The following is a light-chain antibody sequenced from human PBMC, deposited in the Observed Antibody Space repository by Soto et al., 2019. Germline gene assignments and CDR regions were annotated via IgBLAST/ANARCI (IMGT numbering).Light chain of an antibody. CDR1: HGIIIF. CDR2: AAS. Sequence: DIQLTQSPSFLSASVGDRVTITCRASHGIIIFLAWYQQKPGKAPKLLIFAASTLQSGVPSRFSGSGSGTEFTLTISSLQPEDFATYYCQQLNTYPWTFGQGTKVDIK. J-gene: IGKJ1*01. V-gene: IGKV1-9*01. CDR3: QQLNTYPWT.